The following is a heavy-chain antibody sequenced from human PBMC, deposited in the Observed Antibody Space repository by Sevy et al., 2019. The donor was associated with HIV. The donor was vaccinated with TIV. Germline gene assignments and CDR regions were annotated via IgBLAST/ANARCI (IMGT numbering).Heavy chain of an antibody. CDR3: ARRYFDL. CDR2: INPDGSIT. Sequence: GGSLRLSCTASGFISSPYWMHWVRQAPGKGLVWVSRINPDGSITSYADAVKGRFTISRDNAKNTLYLQMDGLRAEDTAVYYCARRYFDLWGQGTLVTVSS. CDR1: GFISSPYW. J-gene: IGHJ4*02. V-gene: IGHV3-74*01.